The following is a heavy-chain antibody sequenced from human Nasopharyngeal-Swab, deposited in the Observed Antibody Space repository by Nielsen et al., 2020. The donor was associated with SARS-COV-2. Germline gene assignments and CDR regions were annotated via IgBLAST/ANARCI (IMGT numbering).Heavy chain of an antibody. CDR2: IFSTGSPI. CDR3: AKMARTMTKYYFDY. D-gene: IGHD4-17*01. Sequence: GGSLRPSCAASGFNFSNYAVSWVRQAPGKGLEWGAIIFSTGSPIYYADSVKGRFTISRDNSRNTLYLQMNSLRAEDPAVYYCAKMARTMTKYYFDYWGQGALVTVSS. V-gene: IGHV3-23*03. J-gene: IGHJ4*02. CDR1: GFNFSNYA.